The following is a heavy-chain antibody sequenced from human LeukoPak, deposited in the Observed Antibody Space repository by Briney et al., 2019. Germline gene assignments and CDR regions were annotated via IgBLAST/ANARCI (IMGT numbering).Heavy chain of an antibody. CDR2: ISDSGSIT. CDR3: AKDARRTSGWYFFDY. V-gene: IGHV3-23*01. CDR1: GFTFSTYW. D-gene: IGHD6-19*01. Sequence: GGSLRLSCAASGFTFSTYWMSWVRQAPGKGLEWVSVISDSGSITYYADSVKGRFTISRDNSKNTLFLQMSSLRAEDTAVYYCAKDARRTSGWYFFDYWGRGTLVTVSS. J-gene: IGHJ4*02.